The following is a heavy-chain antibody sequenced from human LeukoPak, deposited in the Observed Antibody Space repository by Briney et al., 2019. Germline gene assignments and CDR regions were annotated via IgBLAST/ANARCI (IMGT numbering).Heavy chain of an antibody. CDR1: GFTFSSYG. D-gene: IGHD4-23*01. Sequence: GGSLRLSCAASGFTFSSYGMHWVRQAPGKGLEWVAVISYDGSNKYYADSVKGRFTISRDNSKNTLYLQMNSLRAEDTAVYHCARGDKFDYWGQGTLVTVSS. CDR3: ARGDKFDY. V-gene: IGHV3-30*03. CDR2: ISYDGSNK. J-gene: IGHJ4*02.